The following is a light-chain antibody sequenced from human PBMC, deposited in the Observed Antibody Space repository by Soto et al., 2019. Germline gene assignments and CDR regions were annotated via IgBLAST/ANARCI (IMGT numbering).Light chain of an antibody. CDR3: SSFTSSSTVL. CDR2: EVT. CDR1: SSDVGGYNY. Sequence: QSVLTQPASVSGSLGQSITISCTGTSSDVGGYNYVSWYQHHPGKDPKVVIFEVTKRPSGVSSRFSGSKSDNTASLTVSGLQAEDEGDYYCSSFTSSSTVLFGGGTQLTVL. V-gene: IGLV2-14*01. J-gene: IGLJ2*01.